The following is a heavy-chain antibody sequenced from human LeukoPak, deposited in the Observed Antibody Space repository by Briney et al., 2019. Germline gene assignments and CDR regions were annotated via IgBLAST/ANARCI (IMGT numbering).Heavy chain of an antibody. J-gene: IGHJ6*03. CDR3: ARDITMIVVVGAYMDV. D-gene: IGHD3-22*01. CDR1: GGSISSYY. CDR2: IYYSGST. V-gene: IGHV4-59*01. Sequence: SETLSLTCTVSGGSISSYYWSWIRQPPRKGLEWIGYIYYSGSTNYNPSLKSRVTISVDTSKNQFSLKLSSVTAADTAVYYCARDITMIVVVGAYMDVWGKGTTVTVSS.